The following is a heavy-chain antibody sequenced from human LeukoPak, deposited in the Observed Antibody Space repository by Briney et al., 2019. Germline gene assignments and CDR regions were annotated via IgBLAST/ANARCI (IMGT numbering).Heavy chain of an antibody. CDR3: ARENYYDSSGYYYWGYYMDV. CDR1: GFTFSDYY. Sequence: GGSLRLSCAASGFTFSDYYMSWIRQAPGKGLEWVSYISSSGSTIYYADSVKGRFTISRDNAKNSLYLQMNSLRVEDTAVYYCARENYYDSSGYYYWGYYMDVWGKGTTVTVSS. D-gene: IGHD3-22*01. CDR2: ISSSGSTI. V-gene: IGHV3-11*01. J-gene: IGHJ6*03.